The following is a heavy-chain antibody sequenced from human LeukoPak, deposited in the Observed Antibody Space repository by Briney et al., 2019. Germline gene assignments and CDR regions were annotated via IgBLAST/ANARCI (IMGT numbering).Heavy chain of an antibody. CDR1: GYTFTGYY. CDR2: INPNRGGT. V-gene: IGHV1-2*06. D-gene: IGHD1-7*01. J-gene: IGHJ4*02. Sequence: EASVKVSCKASGYTFTGYYMHWVRQAPGQGREWMGRINPNRGGTNYAKKLQGRVTITRETKISTAYMEMSRLRAEDMAAYYCAREFKQYNWNYGWALLWGQGPLATVSS. CDR3: AREFKQYNWNYGWALL.